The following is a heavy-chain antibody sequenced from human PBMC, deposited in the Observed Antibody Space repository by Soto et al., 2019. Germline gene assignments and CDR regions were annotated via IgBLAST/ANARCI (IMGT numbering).Heavy chain of an antibody. V-gene: IGHV3-30*18. CDR1: GFTFSSYG. CDR2: ISYDGSNK. Sequence: QVQLVESGGGVVQPGRSLRLSCAASGFTFSSYGMHWVRQAPGKGLEWVAVISYDGSNKYYADSVKGRFTISRDNSKNTLYLQMNSLRAEDTAVYYCAKEASNYDSSGYYWFDPWGQGTLVTVSS. CDR3: AKEASNYDSSGYYWFDP. D-gene: IGHD3-22*01. J-gene: IGHJ5*02.